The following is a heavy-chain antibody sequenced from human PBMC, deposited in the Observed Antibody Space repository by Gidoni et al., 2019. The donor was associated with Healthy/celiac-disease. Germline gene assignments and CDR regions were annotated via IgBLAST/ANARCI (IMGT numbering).Heavy chain of an antibody. J-gene: IGHJ4*02. CDR2: INHCGRT. CDR1: GGYFSGYY. CDR3: ARCRGFLSIAARRPSYFDY. V-gene: IGHV4-34*01. Sequence: QVQLQQWGAGLLKPSETLSLTCAVSGGYFSGYYWRWIRQPPGMGLEWIGEINHCGRTKYNPSLKSRVTISVDTSKNQFSLTLSSVTAADTAVYYCARCRGFLSIAARRPSYFDYWGQGTLVTVSS. D-gene: IGHD6-6*01.